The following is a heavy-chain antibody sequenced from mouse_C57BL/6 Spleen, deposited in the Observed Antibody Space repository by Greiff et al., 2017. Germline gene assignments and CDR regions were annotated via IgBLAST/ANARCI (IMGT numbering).Heavy chain of an antibody. Sequence: QVQLQQSGAELVKPGASVKISCKASGYTFTDYYINWVKQRPGQGLEWIGKIGPGSGSTYYNEKFKGKATLTADKSSSTAYMQLSSLTSEDSAVYFCARERAHYYGSSLYYFDYWGQGTTLTVSA. D-gene: IGHD1-1*01. CDR1: GYTFTDYY. V-gene: IGHV1-77*01. J-gene: IGHJ2*01. CDR3: ARERAHYYGSSLYYFDY. CDR2: IGPGSGST.